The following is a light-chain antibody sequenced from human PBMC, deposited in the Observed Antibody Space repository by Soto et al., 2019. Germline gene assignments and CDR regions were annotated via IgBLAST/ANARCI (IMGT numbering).Light chain of an antibody. V-gene: IGLV1-44*01. CDR3: ATWDDSLNVV. CDR1: TSNIGTNT. CDR2: SND. Sequence: QSVLTQSPSASGTPGQRVSISCSGSTSNIGTNTVSWYQHVPGTAPQLLIYSNDQRPSAVPGRFSGSKSGTSASLAISGLLSEDEADYYCATWDDSLNVVFGGGTKLTVL. J-gene: IGLJ2*01.